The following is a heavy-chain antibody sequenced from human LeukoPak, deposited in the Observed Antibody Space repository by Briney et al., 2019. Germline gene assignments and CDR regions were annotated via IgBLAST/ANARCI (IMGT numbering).Heavy chain of an antibody. J-gene: IGHJ4*02. CDR2: IGAYNGNT. CDR3: ARDLKRLTSGWITAAAGDY. D-gene: IGHD6-19*01. CDR1: GYTFTSYG. V-gene: IGHV1-18*01. Sequence: ASVKVSCKASGYTFTSYGISWVRQAPGQELEWMGWIGAYNGNTNYAQKLQGRVTMTTDTSTSTAYMELRSLRSDDTAVYYCARDLKRLTSGWITAAAGDYWGQGTLVTVSS.